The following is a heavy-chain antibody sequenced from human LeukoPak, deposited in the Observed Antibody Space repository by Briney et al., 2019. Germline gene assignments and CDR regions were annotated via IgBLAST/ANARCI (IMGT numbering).Heavy chain of an antibody. D-gene: IGHD3-3*01. CDR2: ISGSGGST. V-gene: IGHV3-23*01. CDR1: GFTFSNYA. CDR3: AKLTYYDFWSGYYVDY. J-gene: IGHJ4*02. Sequence: GGSLRLSCAASGFTFSNYAMSWVRQAPGKGLEWVSAISGSGGSTYYADSVKGRFTISRDNSKNTLYLQMNSLRAEDTAVYYCAKLTYYDFWSGYYVDYWGQGTLVTVSS.